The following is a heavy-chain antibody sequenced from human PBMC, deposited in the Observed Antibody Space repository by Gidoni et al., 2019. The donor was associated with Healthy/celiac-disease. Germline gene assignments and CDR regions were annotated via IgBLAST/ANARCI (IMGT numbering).Heavy chain of an antibody. CDR3: ARVGGQLLPGNDY. CDR1: GFTFSSYG. D-gene: IGHD1-26*01. J-gene: IGHJ4*02. V-gene: IGHV3-30*03. Sequence: QVQLVESGGGVVQPGRSLRLSCAASGFTFSSYGMHWVRQAPGKGLEWVAVISYDGSNKYYADSVKGRFTISRDNSKNTLYLQMNSLRAEDTAVYYCARVGGQLLPGNDYWGQGTLVTVSS. CDR2: ISYDGSNK.